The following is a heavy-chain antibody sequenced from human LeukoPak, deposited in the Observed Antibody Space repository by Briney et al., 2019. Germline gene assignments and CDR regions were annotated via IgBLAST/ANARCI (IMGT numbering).Heavy chain of an antibody. Sequence: GGSLRLSCAASGFTFSNYAVMWVRQAPGQWLEWVSAITSGGAPRYAASVKGRFTISRDNSKNTLYLQMNSLRAKDTAQYFCASDPNGDYIGAFEFWGRGTVVTVSS. CDR1: GFTFSNYA. D-gene: IGHD4-17*01. CDR3: ASDPNGDYIGAFEF. CDR2: ITSGGAP. V-gene: IGHV3-23*01. J-gene: IGHJ3*01.